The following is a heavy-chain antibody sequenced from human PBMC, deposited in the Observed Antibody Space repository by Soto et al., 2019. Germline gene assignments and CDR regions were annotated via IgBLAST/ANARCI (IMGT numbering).Heavy chain of an antibody. Sequence: GGSVRLSCAASGFTFSSYAMSWVRQAPGKGLEWVSAISGSGGSTYYADSVKGRFTISRDNSKNTLYLQMNSLRAEDTAVYYCAKSFRIAARPFLGSGWFDPWGQGTLVTVSS. D-gene: IGHD6-6*01. V-gene: IGHV3-23*01. CDR3: AKSFRIAARPFLGSGWFDP. CDR1: GFTFSSYA. J-gene: IGHJ5*02. CDR2: ISGSGGST.